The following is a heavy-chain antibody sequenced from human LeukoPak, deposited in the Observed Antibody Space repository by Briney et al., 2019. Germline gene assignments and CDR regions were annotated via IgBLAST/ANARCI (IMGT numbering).Heavy chain of an antibody. J-gene: IGHJ6*02. CDR3: ASRIGRYLYYFGMDV. V-gene: IGHV4-34*01. D-gene: IGHD1-26*01. CDR2: INESGST. Sequence: SETLSLTCAVYGGPFSHYYWTWIRQPPGKGLEWIGEINESGSTNYDPSLKSRVTISVDTSKTHFSLNLTSVPAADTAVYYCASRIGRYLYYFGMDVWGQGTTVTVSS. CDR1: GGPFSHYY.